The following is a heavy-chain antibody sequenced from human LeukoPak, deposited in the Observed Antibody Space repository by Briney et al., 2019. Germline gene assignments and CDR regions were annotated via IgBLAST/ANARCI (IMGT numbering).Heavy chain of an antibody. Sequence: GGSLSLSCAASGFTFSSYSMNWVRQAPGKGLEWVSYISSSSSTIYYADSVKGRFTISRDNAKNSLYLQMNSLRDEDTAVYYCARDGMGTYYYGMDVWGQGTTVTVSS. CDR2: ISSSSSTI. CDR3: ARDGMGTYYYGMDV. D-gene: IGHD7-27*01. CDR1: GFTFSSYS. J-gene: IGHJ6*02. V-gene: IGHV3-48*02.